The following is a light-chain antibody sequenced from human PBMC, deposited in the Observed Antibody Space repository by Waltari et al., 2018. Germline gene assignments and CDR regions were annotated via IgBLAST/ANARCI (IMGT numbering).Light chain of an antibody. CDR1: QVLSNY. CDR2: AAS. CDR3: QKYNSAPRT. J-gene: IGKJ2*01. Sequence: DIQMTQSPSPLSAYLGDRVTITCRARQVLSNYLALYQQKPGKVPKLLLYAASTLQSGVPSRFSGSGSRTDFTLPISSLQPEDVATYYCQKYNSAPRTFGQGTKLEIK. V-gene: IGKV1-27*01.